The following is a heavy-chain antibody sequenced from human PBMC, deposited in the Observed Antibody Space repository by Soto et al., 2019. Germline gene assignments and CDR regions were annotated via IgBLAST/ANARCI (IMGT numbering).Heavy chain of an antibody. V-gene: IGHV1-2*04. CDR3: ARGDSTDCSNGVCYFFYNHDMDV. J-gene: IGHJ6*02. CDR1: GDSFAGYH. CDR2: INPKSGGT. Sequence: GXPGKVSCRASGDSFAGYHMHWLRQAPGQGLEWLGRINPKSGGTSTAQKFQGWVTMTTDTSISTASMELTRLTSDDTAIYYCARGDSTDCSNGVCYFFYNHDMDVWGQRTTVTVSS. D-gene: IGHD2-8*01.